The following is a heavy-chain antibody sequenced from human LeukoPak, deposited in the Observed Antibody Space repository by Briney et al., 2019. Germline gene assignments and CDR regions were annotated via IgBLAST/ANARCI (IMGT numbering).Heavy chain of an antibody. D-gene: IGHD4-23*01. V-gene: IGHV4-39*07. Sequence: PSETLSLTCTVSGGSISTSNYYWGWIRQPPGKGLEWIGNIFYSGSTYYSPSLRSRVTISLDTSRNQFSLKLNSVTAADTAVYYCARGGDYGGNSAGSINFDYWGQGTLVTVSS. CDR2: IFYSGST. J-gene: IGHJ4*02. CDR3: ARGGDYGGNSAGSINFDY. CDR1: GGSISTSNYY.